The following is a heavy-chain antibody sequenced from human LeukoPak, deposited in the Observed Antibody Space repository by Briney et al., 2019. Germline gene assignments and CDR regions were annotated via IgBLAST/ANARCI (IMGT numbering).Heavy chain of an antibody. Sequence: SNTLSLNCTVSGDSISTYYWSWIRQPPGKGLEWIGCICNSGGTNYNPPLKSRVTISVDTSKNQFSLNLSSVTAADTAVYYCAKTGRPNNSGWYRWFDPWGQGTLVTVSS. J-gene: IGHJ5*02. D-gene: IGHD6-19*01. V-gene: IGHV4-4*09. CDR3: AKTGRPNNSGWYRWFDP. CDR1: GDSISTYY. CDR2: ICNSGGT.